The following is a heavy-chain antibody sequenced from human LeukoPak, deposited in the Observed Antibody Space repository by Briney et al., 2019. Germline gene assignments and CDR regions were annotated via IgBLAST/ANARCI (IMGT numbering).Heavy chain of an antibody. J-gene: IGHJ4*02. Sequence: SETLSLTCTVSGGSISSSSYCWGWIRQPPGKGLGGIGSIYYSGSTYYNPSLKTRVTISVDTSKKQFSLKLSSVTAADTAVYYCARHQLLGDYSYYWGQGTLVTVSS. D-gene: IGHD4-17*01. CDR1: GGSISSSSYC. V-gene: IGHV4-39*01. CDR3: ARHQLLGDYSYY. CDR2: IYYSGST.